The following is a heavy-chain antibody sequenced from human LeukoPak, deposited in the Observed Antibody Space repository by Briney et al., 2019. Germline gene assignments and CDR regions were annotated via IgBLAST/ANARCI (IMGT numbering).Heavy chain of an antibody. CDR3: ARGVSSSSYELDY. D-gene: IGHD6-6*01. J-gene: IGHJ4*02. Sequence: PSETLSLTCTVSGGSISSYYWGWIRQPPGKGLELIGSIYYSGSTYYNPSLKSRVTISVDTSKNQFSLKLSSVTAADTAVYYCARGVSSSSYELDYWGQGTLVTVSS. CDR2: IYYSGST. CDR1: GGSISSYY. V-gene: IGHV4-39*07.